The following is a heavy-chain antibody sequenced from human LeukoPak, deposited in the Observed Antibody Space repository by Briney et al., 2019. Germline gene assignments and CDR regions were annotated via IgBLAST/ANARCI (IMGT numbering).Heavy chain of an antibody. CDR1: GDSISSYY. V-gene: IGHV4-4*07. CDR3: ARVGSGTYFNSWGRFDS. Sequence: SETLSLTCTVSGDSISSYYWSWIRQPAGKGLEWIGRINTSGNTDFNPSLKSRVTMSVDTSKKQFSVKLTSVTAADTAVYYCARVGSGTYFNSWGRFDSWGQGILVTVSS. J-gene: IGHJ4*02. CDR2: INTSGNT. D-gene: IGHD1-26*01.